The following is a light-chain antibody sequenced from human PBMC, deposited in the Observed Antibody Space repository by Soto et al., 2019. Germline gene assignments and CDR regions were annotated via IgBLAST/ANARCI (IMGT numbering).Light chain of an antibody. CDR3: QQYDSLLWT. CDR1: QSVSSSY. CDR2: GAS. Sequence: EIVLTQSPGTLSLSPGERATLSCRASQSVSSSYLGWYQQKPAQATRLLIDGASTSATGIPDRCSGSGSGTDFTLTISRLEPEDFSVYYCQQYDSLLWTFGQGTKVEIK. V-gene: IGKV3-20*01. J-gene: IGKJ1*01.